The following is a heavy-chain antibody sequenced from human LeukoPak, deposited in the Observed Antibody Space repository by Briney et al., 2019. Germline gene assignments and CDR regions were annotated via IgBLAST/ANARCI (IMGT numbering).Heavy chain of an antibody. V-gene: IGHV3-74*01. CDR3: ARGGPLGYYGSGSPKNWFDP. Sequence: QSGGSLRLSCAASGFTFSSYWMHWVRQAPGKGLVWVSRIHSDGSSTSYADSVKGRFTISRDNAKNTLYLQMNSLRAEDTAVYYCARGGPLGYYGSGSPKNWFDPWGQGTLVTVSS. D-gene: IGHD3-10*01. CDR1: GFTFSSYW. J-gene: IGHJ5*02. CDR2: IHSDGSST.